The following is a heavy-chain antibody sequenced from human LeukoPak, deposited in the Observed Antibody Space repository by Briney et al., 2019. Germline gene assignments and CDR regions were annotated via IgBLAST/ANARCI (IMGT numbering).Heavy chain of an antibody. CDR3: AKSVSAIVYYAMDV. CDR1: GFTFRNYV. J-gene: IGHJ6*02. D-gene: IGHD5/OR15-5a*01. V-gene: IGHV3-23*01. CDR2: ITGSGSST. Sequence: PGGSLRLSCAASGFTFRNYVMSWVRQAPGRGLEWVSAITGSGSSTYYSVSVRGRFTISRDNSKNTLYLQVNSLRVEDTAVYYCAKSVSAIVYYAMDVWGQGTTVTVSS.